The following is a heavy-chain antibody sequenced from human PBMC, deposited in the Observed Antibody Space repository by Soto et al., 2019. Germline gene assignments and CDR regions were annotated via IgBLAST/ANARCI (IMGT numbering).Heavy chain of an antibody. CDR3: ARGSYYGDHFDY. D-gene: IGHD1-26*01. CDR2: IYYSGST. V-gene: IGHV4-39*01. J-gene: IGHJ4*02. CDR1: GGSISSSSYY. Sequence: SETLSLTCTVSGGSISSSSYYWGWIRQPPGKGLEWIGSIYYSGSTYYNPSLKSRVTISVDTSKNQFSLKLSSVTAADTAAYYCARGSYYGDHFDYWGQGTLVTVSS.